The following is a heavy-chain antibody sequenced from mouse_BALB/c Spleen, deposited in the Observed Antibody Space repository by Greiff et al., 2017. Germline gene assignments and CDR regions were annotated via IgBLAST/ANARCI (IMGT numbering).Heavy chain of an antibody. J-gene: IGHJ2*01. V-gene: IGHV5-12-1*01. Sequence: VMLVESGGGLVKPGGSLKLSCAASGFAFSSYDMSWVRQTPEKRLEWVAYISSGGGSTYYPDTVKGRFTISRDNAKNTLYRQMSSLKSEDTAMYYCARTNWDRDYFDYWGQGTTLTVSS. CDR1: GFAFSSYD. CDR2: ISSGGGST. CDR3: ARTNWDRDYFDY. D-gene: IGHD4-1*01.